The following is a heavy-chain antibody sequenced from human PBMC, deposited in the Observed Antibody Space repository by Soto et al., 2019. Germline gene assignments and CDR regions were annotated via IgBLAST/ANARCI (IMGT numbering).Heavy chain of an antibody. J-gene: IGHJ5*02. V-gene: IGHV4-30-4*01. CDR2: IYYSGST. CDR3: SRAAIDSTSFDP. Sequence: QVQLQESGPGLVKPSQTLSLTCTVSGGSISSGDYYWSWIRQPPGKGLEWIGYIYYSGSTYYNPSLKSRVTISVDTSTNQFSLKLSSVTAADTAVYYCSRAAIDSTSFDPWGQGTLVTVTS. D-gene: IGHD3-22*01. CDR1: GGSISSGDYY.